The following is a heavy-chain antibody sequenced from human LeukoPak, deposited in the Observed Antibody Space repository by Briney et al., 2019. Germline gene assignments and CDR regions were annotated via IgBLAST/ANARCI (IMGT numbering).Heavy chain of an antibody. CDR2: IYYSGST. Sequence: SETLSLTCTVSGGSISSSSYYWGWIRQPPGKGLEWIGSIYYSGSTYYNPSLKSRVTISVDTSKNQFSLKLSSVTAADTAVYYCARQVSSSWISPSGYFDLWGRGTLVTVSS. CDR3: ARQVSSSWISPSGYFDL. CDR1: GGSISSSSYY. J-gene: IGHJ2*01. D-gene: IGHD6-13*01. V-gene: IGHV4-39*01.